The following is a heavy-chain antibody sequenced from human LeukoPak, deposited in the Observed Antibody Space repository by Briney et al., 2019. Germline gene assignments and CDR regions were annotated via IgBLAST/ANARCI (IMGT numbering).Heavy chain of an antibody. CDR3: ARDKGNHPYNWFDP. CDR2: IWYDGSNK. D-gene: IGHD1-14*01. V-gene: IGHV3-33*01. J-gene: IGHJ5*02. CDR1: GFTFTKYA. Sequence: SGGSLRLSCAASGFTFTKYAMHWVRQAPGKGLEWVTTIWYDGSNKYYGDSVKGRFTISRDNSKSTLYLQMNSLRAEDTAVYYCARDKGNHPYNWFDPWGQGTLVTVSS.